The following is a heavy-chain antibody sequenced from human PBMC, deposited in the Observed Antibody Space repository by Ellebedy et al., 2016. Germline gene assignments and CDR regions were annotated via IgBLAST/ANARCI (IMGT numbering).Heavy chain of an antibody. D-gene: IGHD6-19*01. J-gene: IGHJ3*01. V-gene: IGHV4-59*02. CDR3: AKWNGGWYAFEV. Sequence: SETLSLTCNVFGGPVTSDQGNWIRRPTGTGLEWIGNVFHTGTAHYNPSLKSRVTMSVDTSKSQFSLRLTSVTAADTAVYYCAKWNGGWYAFEVWGQGTMVTVSS. CDR1: GGPVTSDQ. CDR2: VFHTGTA.